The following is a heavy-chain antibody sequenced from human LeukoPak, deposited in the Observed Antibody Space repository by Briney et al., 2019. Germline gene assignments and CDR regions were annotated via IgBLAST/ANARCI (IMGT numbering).Heavy chain of an antibody. CDR1: GFTLCIYW. CDR3: AREGYSYGLNY. D-gene: IGHD5-18*01. V-gene: IGHV3-7*04. J-gene: IGHJ4*02. CDR2: IKQDGSER. Sequence: GGSLRLSCAASGFTLCIYWMSWVRHPPGEGLGWVANIKQDGSERYYVDSVKGRLTISRDIAKNSLYLQMNSLRAEDTAVYYCAREGYSYGLNYWGQGTLVTVSS.